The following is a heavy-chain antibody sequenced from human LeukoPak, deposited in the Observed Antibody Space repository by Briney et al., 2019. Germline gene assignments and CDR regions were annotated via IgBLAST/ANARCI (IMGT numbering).Heavy chain of an antibody. CDR3: AREGGEWELLRWFDP. V-gene: IGHV4-30-2*01. J-gene: IGHJ5*02. CDR1: GGSISSGGYS. CDR2: IYHSGST. D-gene: IGHD1-26*01. Sequence: SQTLSLTCAVSGGSISSGGYSWSWIRQPPGKGLEWIGYIYHSGSTYYNPSLKSRVTISVDRSKNQFSLKLSSVTAADTAVYYCAREGGEWELLRWFDPWGQGTLVTVSS.